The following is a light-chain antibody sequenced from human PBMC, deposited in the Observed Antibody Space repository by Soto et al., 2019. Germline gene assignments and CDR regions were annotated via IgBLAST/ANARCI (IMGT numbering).Light chain of an antibody. J-gene: IGKJ4*01. V-gene: IGKV3-15*01. Sequence: EIVLTQSPGTLSLSPGERATLSCRASQSVSNNYLAWYQQKPGQAPRLLIYDASTRASGIPARFSGSRSGTEFSLTISSLQSEDFGIYYCQQYDSWLTFGGGTKVDIK. CDR3: QQYDSWLT. CDR2: DAS. CDR1: QSVSNN.